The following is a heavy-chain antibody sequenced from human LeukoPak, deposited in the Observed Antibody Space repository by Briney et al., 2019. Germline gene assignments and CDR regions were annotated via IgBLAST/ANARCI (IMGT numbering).Heavy chain of an antibody. J-gene: IGHJ4*02. CDR2: ISYDGSNK. CDR3: ARCESQVALGLYYFDY. Sequence: GGSLRLSCAASGFTFSSYAMHWVRQAPGKGLEWVAVISYDGSNKYYADSVKGRFTISRDNSKNTLYLQMNSLRAEDTAVYYCARCESQVALGLYYFDYWGQGTLVTVSS. V-gene: IGHV3-30*04. CDR1: GFTFSSYA. D-gene: IGHD3-3*02.